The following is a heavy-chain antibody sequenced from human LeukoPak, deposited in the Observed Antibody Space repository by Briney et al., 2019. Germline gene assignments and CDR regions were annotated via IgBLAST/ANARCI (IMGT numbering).Heavy chain of an antibody. V-gene: IGHV3-23*01. CDR2: ISGSDGST. J-gene: IGHJ4*02. CDR1: GFTFSSYA. Sequence: GGSLRLSCAASGFTFSSYAMTWVREAPGEGLEWVSTISGSDGSTYSADSVKGRFTISRDNSKNTLYLQMNSLRAEDTAVYYCAKNCGGNCYSDFDYWGQGTLVTVSS. D-gene: IGHD2-21*02. CDR3: AKNCGGNCYSDFDY.